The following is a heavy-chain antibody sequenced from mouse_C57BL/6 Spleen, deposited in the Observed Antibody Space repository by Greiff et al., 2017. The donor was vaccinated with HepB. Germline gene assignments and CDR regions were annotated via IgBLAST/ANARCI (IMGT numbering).Heavy chain of an antibody. CDR1: GYTFTSYW. Sequence: QVQLKQPGAELVMPGASVKLSCKASGYTFTSYWMHWVKQRPGQGLEWIGEIDPSDSYTNYNQKFKGKSTLTVDKSSSTAYMQLSSLTSEDSAVYYCALMYYYGSSSSYWYFDVWGTGTTVTVSS. V-gene: IGHV1-69*01. CDR2: IDPSDSYT. CDR3: ALMYYYGSSSSYWYFDV. J-gene: IGHJ1*03. D-gene: IGHD1-1*01.